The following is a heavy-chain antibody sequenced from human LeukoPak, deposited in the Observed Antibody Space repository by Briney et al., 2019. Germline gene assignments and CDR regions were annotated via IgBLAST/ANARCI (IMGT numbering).Heavy chain of an antibody. J-gene: IGHJ6*02. V-gene: IGHV4-31*03. D-gene: IGHD6-13*01. CDR2: ISYSGST. CDR3: ARYPYSSSWYEPPDYYYYGMDV. Sequence: PSETLSLTCTVSVGSISSGGYYCSWIRQHPGKGLERIGYISYSGSTYYNPSLKSRVTISVDTSKNQFSLKLRSVTAADTAVYYCARYPYSSSWYEPPDYYYYGMDVWGQGTTVTVSS. CDR1: VGSISSGGYY.